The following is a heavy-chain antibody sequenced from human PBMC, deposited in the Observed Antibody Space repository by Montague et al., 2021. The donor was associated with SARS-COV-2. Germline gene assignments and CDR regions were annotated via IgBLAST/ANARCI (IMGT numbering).Heavy chain of an antibody. V-gene: IGHV4-34*01. J-gene: IGHJ6*02. CDR3: ARGSWHIVVVTASRDGYDGIDV. Sequence: SETLSLTCAVYGGSFSGYYWSWIRQPPGKGLERIGEINHGGSTNNNPSLKSRVTISVDTSKNQFSLKLSSVTAADTAVYYCARGSWHIVVVTASRDGYDGIDVWGQGTTVTVSS. CDR2: INHGGST. D-gene: IGHD2-21*02. CDR1: GGSFSGYY.